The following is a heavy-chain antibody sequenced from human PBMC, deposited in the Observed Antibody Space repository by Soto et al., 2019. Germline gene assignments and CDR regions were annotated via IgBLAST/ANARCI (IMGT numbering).Heavy chain of an antibody. V-gene: IGHV1-69*06. CDR1: GGTFIDYA. Sequence: QVQLVQSGAEVKKPGSSVKVSCRASGGTFIDYAISWVRQAPAQGLEWMGGIIPFYGTTNYAQSFQGAVTITADTYMSEVYMELSSLKSDDTAVYYCVRYPVVRGDVLGMGVWGQGTAITVS. D-gene: IGHD3-10*01. CDR2: IIPFYGTT. J-gene: IGHJ6*02. CDR3: VRYPVVRGDVLGMGV.